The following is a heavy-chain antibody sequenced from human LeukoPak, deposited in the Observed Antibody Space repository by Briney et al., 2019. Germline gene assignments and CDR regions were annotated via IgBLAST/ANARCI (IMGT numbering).Heavy chain of an antibody. Sequence: PGGSLRPSCVASGFTFSRHATSWVRQAAGRGLDWVSGFSVSWGSKYYADSAKGRFDISRDNSKNTLYRQMNSQRAGDTAVYYCAKGAIVGSTLEAFDIWGQGTMVTVSS. J-gene: IGHJ3*02. CDR1: GFTFSRHA. CDR2: FSVSWGSK. V-gene: IGHV3-23*01. CDR3: AKGAIVGSTLEAFDI. D-gene: IGHD1-26*01.